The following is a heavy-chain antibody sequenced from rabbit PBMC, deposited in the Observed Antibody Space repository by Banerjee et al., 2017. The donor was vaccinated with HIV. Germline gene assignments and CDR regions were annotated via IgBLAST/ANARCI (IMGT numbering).Heavy chain of an antibody. CDR1: GFSFSSSYW. Sequence: QEQLEESGGDLVKPEGSLTLTCTASGFSFSSSYWICWVRQAPGKGLEWIACMNAGSSGSTYYASWAKGRFTISKASSTTVTLQMTSLTAADTATYFCARGDASLTAYTAFNLWGPGTLVTVS. V-gene: IGHV1S45*01. CDR3: ARGDASLTAYTAFNL. D-gene: IGHD6-1*01. CDR2: MNAGSSGST. J-gene: IGHJ4*01.